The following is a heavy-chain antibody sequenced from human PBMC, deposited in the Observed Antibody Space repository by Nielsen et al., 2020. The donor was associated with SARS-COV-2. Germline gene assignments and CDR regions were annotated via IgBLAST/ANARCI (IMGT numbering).Heavy chain of an antibody. D-gene: IGHD6-13*01. V-gene: IGHV1-2*06. CDR2: INPNSGGT. J-gene: IGHJ4*02. CDR1: GYTFNTYA. CDR3: ARGPSGSSWFY. Sequence: ASVKVSCKTSGYTFNTYAVSWVRQAPGQGLEWMGRINPNSGGTNYAQKFQGRVTMTRDTSISTAYMELSRLRSDDTAVYYCARGPSGSSWFYWGQGTLVTVSS.